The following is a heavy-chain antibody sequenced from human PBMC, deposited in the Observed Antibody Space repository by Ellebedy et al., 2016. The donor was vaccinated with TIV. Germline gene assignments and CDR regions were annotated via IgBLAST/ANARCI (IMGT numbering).Heavy chain of an antibody. CDR2: IYTSGST. J-gene: IGHJ5*01. V-gene: IGHV4-4*07. D-gene: IGHD1-1*01. CDR3: ARRTTTGAYNWFDS. Sequence: SETLSLTXNFSGGSISSSCWAWIRQPAGKGLEWIGRIYTSGSTNYNPSLKSRVTMSIDTSKNQFSLNLNSVTAADTAVYYCARRTTTGAYNWFDSWGQGTLVTVSP. CDR1: GGSISSSC.